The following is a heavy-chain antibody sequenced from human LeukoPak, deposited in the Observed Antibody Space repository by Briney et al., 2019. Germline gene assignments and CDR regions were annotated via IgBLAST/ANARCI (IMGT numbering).Heavy chain of an antibody. CDR3: ARHFQGYYGSGTQSFWFDP. Sequence: SETLSLTCTVSGGSFSSSTYYWGWIRQPPGKGLEWIGPIYYSGSTYYNPSLKSRVTISVDTSKNQFSPKLSSVTAADTAVYYCARHFQGYYGSGTQSFWFDPWGQGTLVTVSS. D-gene: IGHD3-10*01. V-gene: IGHV4-39*01. CDR1: GGSFSSSTYY. J-gene: IGHJ5*02. CDR2: IYYSGST.